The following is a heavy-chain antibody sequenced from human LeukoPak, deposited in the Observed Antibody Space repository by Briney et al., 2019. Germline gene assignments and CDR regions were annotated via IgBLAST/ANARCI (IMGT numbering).Heavy chain of an antibody. J-gene: IGHJ6*03. Sequence: GGSLRLSCAASGFTFSSYAMHWVRQAPGKGLEWVAVISYDGSNKYYADSVKGRFTISRDNSKNTLYLQMNSLRAEDTALYYCAREGYYYYYYMDVWGKGTTVTVSS. CDR1: GFTFSSYA. CDR3: AREGYYYYYYMDV. V-gene: IGHV3-30*04. D-gene: IGHD2-15*01. CDR2: ISYDGSNK.